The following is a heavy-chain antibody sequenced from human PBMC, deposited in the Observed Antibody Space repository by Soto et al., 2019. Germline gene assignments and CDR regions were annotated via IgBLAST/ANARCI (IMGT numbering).Heavy chain of an antibody. J-gene: IGHJ5*02. Sequence: QLQLQESGPGLVKPSETLSLTCTVSGGSISSSSFHWGWIRQPPGKGLEWIGSIYYSGSTYYSPSIKIRVTTSVDTSKNQFSLKLSSVTAADTAVYYCARRERAAGTDWWFDPWGQGTLVTVSS. CDR1: GGSISSSSFH. CDR3: ARRERAAGTDWWFDP. CDR2: IYYSGST. V-gene: IGHV4-39*01. D-gene: IGHD6-13*01.